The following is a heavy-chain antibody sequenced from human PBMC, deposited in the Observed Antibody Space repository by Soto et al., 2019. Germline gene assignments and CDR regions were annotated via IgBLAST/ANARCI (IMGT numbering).Heavy chain of an antibody. J-gene: IGHJ5*02. CDR2: INAGNANT. CDR1: GYTFISYA. Sequence: RASVKVSCKASGYTFISYAMHWVRQAPGQRLEWMGWINAGNANTKYSQKFQGRVTITRDTSASTAYMELSSLRSEDTAVYYCARGPLRNWFDPWGQGTLVTVSS. V-gene: IGHV1-3*01. CDR3: ARGPLRNWFDP.